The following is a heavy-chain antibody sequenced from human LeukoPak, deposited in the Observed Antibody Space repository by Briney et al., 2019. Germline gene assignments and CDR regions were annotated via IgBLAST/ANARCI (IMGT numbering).Heavy chain of an antibody. Sequence: GGSLTLSCPASGFIFWNYWMTWVRQAPGTGLEWVANKKHDGIEKYYVDSPKGRFTISRNNAKKSLYLQMDSLRAEDTAVYYCARDGNAIDHWGQGTLVTVSS. V-gene: IGHV3-7*05. J-gene: IGHJ4*02. CDR3: ARDGNAIDH. CDR1: GFIFWNYW. D-gene: IGHD1-26*01. CDR2: KKHDGIEK.